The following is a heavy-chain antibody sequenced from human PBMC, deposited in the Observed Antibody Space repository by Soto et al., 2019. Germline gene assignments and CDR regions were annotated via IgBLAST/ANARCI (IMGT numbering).Heavy chain of an antibody. Sequence: SETLSLTCTVSGGYISSSSYYWGWIRQPPGKGLEWIGSIYYSGSTNYNPSLKSRVTISVDTSKNQFSLKLSSVTAADTAVYYCARAEAVAGDFDYWGQGTLVTVSS. CDR3: ARAEAVAGDFDY. CDR2: IYYSGST. D-gene: IGHD6-19*01. J-gene: IGHJ4*02. V-gene: IGHV4-39*07. CDR1: GGYISSSSYY.